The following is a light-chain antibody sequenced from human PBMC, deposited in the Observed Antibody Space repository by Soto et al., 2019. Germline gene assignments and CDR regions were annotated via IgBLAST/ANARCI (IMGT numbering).Light chain of an antibody. V-gene: IGKV1-5*01. CDR2: DAS. CDR1: QSISSW. J-gene: IGKJ1*01. Sequence: DIQMTHSPSTLSAAVGDRDTITCRASQSISSWLAWYQQKPGKAPKLLIYDASSLESGVPSRFSGSGSGTEFTLAISSLQPDDFATYYCQQYNSYSTFGQGTKVDIK. CDR3: QQYNSYST.